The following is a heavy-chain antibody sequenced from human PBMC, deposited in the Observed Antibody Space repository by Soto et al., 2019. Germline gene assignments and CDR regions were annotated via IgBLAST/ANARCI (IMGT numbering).Heavy chain of an antibody. D-gene: IGHD2-8*01. CDR1: GGSFSGYF. J-gene: IGHJ4*02. CDR2: INDHGST. CDR3: ARHAPIVLMVYAESYFDY. V-gene: IGHV4-34*01. Sequence: SETLSLTFAVYGGSFSGYFWSWICQPQGKGLEWIGEINDHGSTNYNPSLKSRVTISVDTSKNQFSLKLSSVTAADTAVYYCARHAPIVLMVYAESYFDYWGQGTLVTVSS.